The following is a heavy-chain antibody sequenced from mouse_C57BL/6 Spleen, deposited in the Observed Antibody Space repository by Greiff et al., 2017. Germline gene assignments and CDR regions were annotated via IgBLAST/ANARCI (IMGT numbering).Heavy chain of an antibody. CDR2: ISYDGSN. J-gene: IGHJ4*01. D-gene: IGHD3-3*01. CDR1: GYSITSGYY. CDR3: AREGLGGAMDY. Sequence: EVKLMESGPGLVKPSQSLSLTCSVTGYSITSGYYWNWIRQFPGNKLEWMGYISYDGSNNYNPSLKNRISITRDTSKNQFFLKLNSVTTEDTATYYCAREGLGGAMDYWGQGTSVTVSS. V-gene: IGHV3-6*01.